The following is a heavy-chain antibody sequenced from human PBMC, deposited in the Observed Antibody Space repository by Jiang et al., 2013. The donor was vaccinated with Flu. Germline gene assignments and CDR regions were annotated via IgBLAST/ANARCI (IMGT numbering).Heavy chain of an antibody. CDR2: IYYSGST. Sequence: LLKPSETLSLTCTVSGGSISSSSFYWGWIRQPPGKGLEWIGSIYYSGSTYYNPSLKSRVTISVDTSKNQFSLKLSSVTVADTAVYYCARHEGSRWGYYDFWSGQRGAFDIWGQGT. CDR3: ARHEGSRWGYYDFWSGQRGAFDI. V-gene: IGHV4-39*01. CDR1: GGSISSSSFY. D-gene: IGHD3-3*01. J-gene: IGHJ3*02.